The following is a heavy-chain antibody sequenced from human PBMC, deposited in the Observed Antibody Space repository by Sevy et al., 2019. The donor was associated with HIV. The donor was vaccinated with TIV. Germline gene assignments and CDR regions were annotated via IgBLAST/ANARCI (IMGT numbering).Heavy chain of an antibody. Sequence: GGSLRLSCAASGFTFSNYDMNWVRQAPGKGLEWVSYISSGSSYIKYADSLKGRVTISRDNANNSLFLQMNSLRAEDTAVYYCARALDYYDSGGLYYWGQGALVTVSS. CDR2: ISSGSSYI. V-gene: IGHV3-21*01. CDR1: GFTFSNYD. D-gene: IGHD3-22*01. J-gene: IGHJ4*02. CDR3: ARALDYYDSGGLYY.